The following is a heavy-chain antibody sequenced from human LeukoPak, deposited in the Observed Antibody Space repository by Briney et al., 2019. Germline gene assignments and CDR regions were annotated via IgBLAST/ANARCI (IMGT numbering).Heavy chain of an antibody. CDR1: GFTISSYA. D-gene: IGHD1-1*01. Sequence: PGGSLSLSCAASGFTISSYAMTWVRQAPGKGLEWVSAISGSGGSTYYADSVKGRFTISRDNSKNTLYLQMNSLRAEDTAVDYCAKDASGARYYYYYGMDVWGQGTTVTVSS. J-gene: IGHJ6*02. CDR3: AKDASGARYYYYYGMDV. V-gene: IGHV3-23*01. CDR2: ISGSGGST.